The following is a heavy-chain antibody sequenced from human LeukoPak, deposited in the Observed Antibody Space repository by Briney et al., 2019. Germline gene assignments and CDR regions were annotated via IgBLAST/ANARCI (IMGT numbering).Heavy chain of an antibody. CDR3: AHRSIAAAGRNAFDI. CDR1: GGSISSYYW. Sequence: TLSLTCTVSGGSISSYYWSWIRQPPGKALEWLALIYWDDDKRYSPSLKSRLTITKDTSKNQVVLTMTNMDPVDTATYYCAHRSIAAAGRNAFDIWGQGTMVTVSS. D-gene: IGHD6-13*01. V-gene: IGHV2-5*08. CDR2: IYWDDDK. J-gene: IGHJ3*02.